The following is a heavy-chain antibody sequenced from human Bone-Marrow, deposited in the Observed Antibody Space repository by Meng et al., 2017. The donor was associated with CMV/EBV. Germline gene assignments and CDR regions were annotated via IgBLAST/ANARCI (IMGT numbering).Heavy chain of an antibody. J-gene: IGHJ4*02. V-gene: IGHV1-69*05. CDR1: GGTLDTYA. D-gene: IGHD1-14*01. Sequence: SVKVSCKASGGTLDTYAITWVRQAPGQGLEWMGGIIPMFRTASYAQKFQGRVSITTDKSSNTAYMELRSLTFEDTAVYYCEAGETRFDYWGQGTLVTVSS. CDR2: IIPMFRTA. CDR3: EAGETRFDY.